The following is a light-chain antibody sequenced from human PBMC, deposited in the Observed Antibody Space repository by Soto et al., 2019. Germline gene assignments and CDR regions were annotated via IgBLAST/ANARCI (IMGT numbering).Light chain of an antibody. CDR2: GNT. CDR1: SSNIGAGYD. J-gene: IGLJ1*01. V-gene: IGLV1-40*01. Sequence: QPVLTQPPSVSGAPGQRVTISCTGSSSNIGAGYDVHWYQQLPGTAPKLLIYGNTNRHSGVPDRFSGSKSGTSASLAITGLQAEDEADYYCQSYDSSLSGSRVFGTGTKVTVL. CDR3: QSYDSSLSGSRV.